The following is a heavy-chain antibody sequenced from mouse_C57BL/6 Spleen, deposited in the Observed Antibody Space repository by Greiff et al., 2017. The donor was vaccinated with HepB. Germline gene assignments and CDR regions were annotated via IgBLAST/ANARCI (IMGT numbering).Heavy chain of an antibody. CDR1: GFTFSSYT. CDR2: ISGGGGNT. J-gene: IGHJ2*01. CDR3: ARQQGAAQGYYFDY. V-gene: IGHV5-9*01. Sequence: EVKLVESGGGLVKPGGSLKLSCAASGFTFSSYTMSWVRQTPEKRLEWVATISGGGGNTYYPDSVKGRFTISRDNAKNTLYLQMSSLRSEDTALYYCARQQGAAQGYYFDYWGQGTTLTVSS. D-gene: IGHD3-2*02.